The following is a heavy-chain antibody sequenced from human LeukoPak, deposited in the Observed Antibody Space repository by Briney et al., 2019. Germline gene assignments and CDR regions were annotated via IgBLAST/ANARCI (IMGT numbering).Heavy chain of an antibody. V-gene: IGHV1-18*01. CDR1: GYTLNSYG. J-gene: IGHJ4*02. Sequence: GASVKVSCKASGYTLNSYGINWVRQAPGQGLEGMGWISVYNGQTNYAHKFQGRVTMTTDTSTRTVYMELRSLRSDDTAVYYCARDSGWELQHFYFDHWGQGTLVTVSA. D-gene: IGHD1-26*01. CDR3: ARDSGWELQHFYFDH. CDR2: ISVYNGQT.